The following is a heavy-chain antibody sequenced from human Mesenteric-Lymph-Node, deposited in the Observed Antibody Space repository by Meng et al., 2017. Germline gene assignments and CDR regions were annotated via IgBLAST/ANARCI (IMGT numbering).Heavy chain of an antibody. J-gene: IGHJ4*03. Sequence: GGSLRLSCAGSGFTFSGFWMSWVRQAPGKGLEWVANINQGGSDKYYMDSVKGRFTISRDNAESSLSLQMNSLRAEDTAVYYCARIFCTATDCYYEYWGQGTRVT. CDR2: INQGGSDK. CDR3: ARIFCTATDCYYEY. CDR1: GFTFSGFW. V-gene: IGHV3-7*01. D-gene: IGHD3-9*01.